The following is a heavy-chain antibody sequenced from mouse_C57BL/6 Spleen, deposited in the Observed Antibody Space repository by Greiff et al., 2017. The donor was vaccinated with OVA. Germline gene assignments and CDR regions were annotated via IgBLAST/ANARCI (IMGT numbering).Heavy chain of an antibody. V-gene: IGHV1-18*01. Sequence: EVQLVESGPELVKPGASVKIPCKASGYTFTDYNMDWVKQSHGKSLEWIGDINPNNGGTIYNQKFKGKATLTVDKSSSTAYMELRSLTSEDTAVYYCAKEDWEGGYFDVWGTGTTVTVSS. CDR1: GYTFTDYN. J-gene: IGHJ1*03. D-gene: IGHD4-1*01. CDR3: AKEDWEGGYFDV. CDR2: INPNNGGT.